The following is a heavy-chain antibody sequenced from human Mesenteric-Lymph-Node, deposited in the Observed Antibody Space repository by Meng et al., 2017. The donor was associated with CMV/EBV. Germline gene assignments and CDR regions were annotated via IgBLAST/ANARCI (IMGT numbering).Heavy chain of an antibody. J-gene: IGHJ4*02. CDR3: ARDLAYCGGDCFSV. CDR1: GGSVSRNY. D-gene: IGHD2-21*01. Sequence: SETLSLTCTVSGGSVSRNYWSWIRQPPGKGLEWIGYIYDSGSTNYNPSLKSRVTISVDTSKNQFSLNLTSVTAAGTAVYYCARDLAYCGGDCFSVWGQGALVTVSS. V-gene: IGHV4-59*02. CDR2: IYDSGST.